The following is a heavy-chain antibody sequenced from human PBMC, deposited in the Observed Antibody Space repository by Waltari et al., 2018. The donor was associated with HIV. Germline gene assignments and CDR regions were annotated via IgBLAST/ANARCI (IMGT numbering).Heavy chain of an antibody. J-gene: IGHJ5*02. Sequence: QVQLQESGPGLVKPSETLSLTCAVSGYSISSGYYWGWIRQPPGKGLEWIGSIYHSGSTYYNPSLKSRVTISVDTSKNQFSLKLSSVTAADTVVYYCATGERDGYKSWGQGTLVTVSS. D-gene: IGHD5-12*01. V-gene: IGHV4-38-2*01. CDR1: GYSISSGYY. CDR3: ATGERDGYKS. CDR2: IYHSGST.